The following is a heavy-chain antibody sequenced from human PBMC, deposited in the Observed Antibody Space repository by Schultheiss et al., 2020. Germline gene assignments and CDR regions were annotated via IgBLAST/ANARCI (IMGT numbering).Heavy chain of an antibody. V-gene: IGHV3-30*18. CDR2: VSHDGSNK. J-gene: IGHJ6*02. CDR3: AKESASGYGYYYFGMDV. D-gene: IGHD5-12*01. Sequence: SCAASGFTFSNYGMPWVRQAPGKGLEWVAVVSHDGSNKYYADSVKGRFTISRDNSKSTLYLQMNSLRAEDTAIYYCAKESASGYGYYYFGMDVWGQGTTVTVSS. CDR1: GFTFSNYG.